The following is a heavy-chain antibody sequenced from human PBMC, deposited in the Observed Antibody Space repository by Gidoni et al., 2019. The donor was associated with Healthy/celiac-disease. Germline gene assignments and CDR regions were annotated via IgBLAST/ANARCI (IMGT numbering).Heavy chain of an antibody. CDR2: IYYSVST. CDR1: GGSISSYY. CDR3: AYSGWYNWFDP. Sequence: QVQLQESGPGLVKPSETLSLTCTVSGGSISSYYWSWIRQPPGKGLEWIGYIYYSVSTNYNPSLKSRVTISVDTSKNQFSLKLSSVTAADTAVYYCAYSGWYNWFDPWGQGTLVTVSS. D-gene: IGHD6-19*01. J-gene: IGHJ5*02. V-gene: IGHV4-59*01.